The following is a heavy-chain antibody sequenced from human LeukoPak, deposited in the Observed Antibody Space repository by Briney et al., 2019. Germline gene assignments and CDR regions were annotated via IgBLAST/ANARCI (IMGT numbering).Heavy chain of an antibody. CDR2: ISSSSSYI. CDR1: GFTFSSYS. J-gene: IGHJ4*02. V-gene: IGHV3-21*01. Sequence: GGSLRLSCAASGFTFSSYSMNWVRQALGKGLEWVSSISSSSSYIYYADSVKGRFTISRDNAKNSLYLQMNGLRAEDTAVYYCARDCSSTSCYTHFDYWGQGTLVTVSS. D-gene: IGHD2-2*02. CDR3: ARDCSSTSCYTHFDY.